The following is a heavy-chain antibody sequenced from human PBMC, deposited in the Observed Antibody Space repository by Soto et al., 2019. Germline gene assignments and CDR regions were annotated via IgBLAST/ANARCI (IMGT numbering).Heavy chain of an antibody. CDR1: GFTFSSYD. D-gene: IGHD2-15*01. CDR2: IGTAGDT. J-gene: IGHJ6*03. V-gene: IGHV3-13*01. CDR3: ARAVGVLDYYYMDV. Sequence: LSLTCAASGFTFSSYDMHWVRQATGKGLEWVSAIGTAGDTYYPGSVKGRFTISRENAKNSLYLQMNSLRAGDTAVYYCARAVGVLDYYYMDVWGKGTTVTVSS.